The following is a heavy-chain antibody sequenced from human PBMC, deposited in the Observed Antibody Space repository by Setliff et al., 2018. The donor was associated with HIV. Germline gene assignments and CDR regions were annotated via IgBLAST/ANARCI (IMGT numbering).Heavy chain of an antibody. CDR1: GGSISSYF. CDR2: IYTTEST. D-gene: IGHD2-21*02. J-gene: IGHJ2*01. Sequence: SETLSLTCTVSGGSISSYFWSWVRQPAGKGLEWIGRIYTTESTDYNPSLKSRVTISVDMSKNQFSLKLSSVTAADTAVYYCARHDGTYCGGDCYLLGYFDLWGRGTLVTVSS. CDR3: ARHDGTYCGGDCYLLGYFDL. V-gene: IGHV4-4*07.